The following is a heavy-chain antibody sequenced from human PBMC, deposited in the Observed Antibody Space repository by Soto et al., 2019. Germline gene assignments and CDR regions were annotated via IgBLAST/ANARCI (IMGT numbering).Heavy chain of an antibody. V-gene: IGHV3-9*01. Sequence: EVQLVESGGGLVQPGRSLRLSCAASGFTFDDYAMHWVRQAPGKGLEWVSGISWNSGSIGYADSVKGRFTISRDNAKNSLYLQMNSLRDEDTALYYCAKALSSLDGMDVWGQGTTVTVSS. CDR2: ISWNSGSI. D-gene: IGHD6-13*01. CDR1: GFTFDDYA. CDR3: AKALSSLDGMDV. J-gene: IGHJ6*02.